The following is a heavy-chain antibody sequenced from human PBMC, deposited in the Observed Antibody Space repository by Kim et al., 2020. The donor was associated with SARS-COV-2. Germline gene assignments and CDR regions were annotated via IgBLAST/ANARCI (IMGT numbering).Heavy chain of an antibody. V-gene: IGHV3-23*01. CDR2: ISGSGDGT. CDR3: AKEYGSGSYKKYAMDV. J-gene: IGHJ6*01. D-gene: IGHD3-10*01. Sequence: GGFLRLSCAASGFTFSSYAMRWVRQAPGKGLEWVSSISGSGDGTSYADYMKGRITISKDNSKNTLYLQMNSLRAEDTAVYYCAKEYGSGSYKKYAMDVWG. CDR1: GFTFSSYA.